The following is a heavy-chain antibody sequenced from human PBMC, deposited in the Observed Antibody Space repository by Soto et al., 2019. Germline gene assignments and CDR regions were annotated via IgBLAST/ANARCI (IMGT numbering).Heavy chain of an antibody. CDR1: GGSISSGDYY. J-gene: IGHJ6*02. D-gene: IGHD6-6*01. CDR2: IYYSGST. V-gene: IGHV4-30-4*01. Sequence: SETLSRTCTVAGGSISSGDYYCSWIRQPPGKSLEWIGYIYYSGSTSYNPSLKSRATISVDTSKNQFSLKLTPVTAADTASSYCAXHQIGSSPLYFLYGMEVWGQGTMVTVSS. CDR3: AXHQIGSSPLYFLYGMEV.